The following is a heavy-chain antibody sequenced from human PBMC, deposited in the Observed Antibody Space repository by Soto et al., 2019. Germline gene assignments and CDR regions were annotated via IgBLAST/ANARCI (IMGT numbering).Heavy chain of an antibody. D-gene: IGHD3-22*01. V-gene: IGHV4-34*01. CDR3: ARVDYYYDSSGYYYGGNAFDI. Sequence: SETLSLTCAVYGGSFSGYYWSWIRQPPGKGLEWIGEINHSGSTNYNPSLKSRVTISVDTSKNQFSLKLSSVTAADTAVYYCARVDYYYDSSGYYYGGNAFDIWGQGTMVTV. CDR2: INHSGST. CDR1: GGSFSGYY. J-gene: IGHJ3*02.